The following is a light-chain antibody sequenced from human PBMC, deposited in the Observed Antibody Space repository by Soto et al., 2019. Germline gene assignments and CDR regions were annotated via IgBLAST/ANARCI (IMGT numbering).Light chain of an antibody. Sequence: EIILTQSPGTRSLSPGERATLSCRASQSVSPSSLAWYQQRPGQSPRLLIYGASSRATGIPDRFSGRGSGTDFTLIISRLEPEDFAVYYCQQFAGSFGGGTKVDIK. CDR1: QSVSPSS. CDR3: QQFAGS. CDR2: GAS. J-gene: IGKJ4*02. V-gene: IGKV3-20*01.